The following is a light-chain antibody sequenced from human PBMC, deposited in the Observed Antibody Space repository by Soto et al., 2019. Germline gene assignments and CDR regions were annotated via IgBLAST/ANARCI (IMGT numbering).Light chain of an antibody. CDR3: QQYGSSPWP. Sequence: EIVLTQSPGTLSLSPGERATLSCRASQSVSSSYLAWYQQKPGQAPRLLIYGASSRATGIPDRFSSSGSGTDFTLTISRLEPEDFAVYYCQQYGSSPWPFGQGTKVEI. CDR2: GAS. J-gene: IGKJ1*01. CDR1: QSVSSSY. V-gene: IGKV3-20*01.